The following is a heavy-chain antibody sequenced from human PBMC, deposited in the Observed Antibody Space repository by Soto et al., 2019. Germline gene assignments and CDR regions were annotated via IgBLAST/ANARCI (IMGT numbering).Heavy chain of an antibody. V-gene: IGHV3-48*01. Sequence: GGSLRLSCADSGFTFSTYSMNWVGQAPGKGLKWVSYISSSGGTIYYADSVKGRFTISRDNAKRSLYLQMNSLRAEDTAVFYCARGTYYYDRSGYSPTRYGMHVWGQGTTVTVSS. D-gene: IGHD3-22*01. J-gene: IGHJ6*02. CDR3: ARGTYYYDRSGYSPTRYGMHV. CDR2: ISSSGGTI. CDR1: GFTFSTYS.